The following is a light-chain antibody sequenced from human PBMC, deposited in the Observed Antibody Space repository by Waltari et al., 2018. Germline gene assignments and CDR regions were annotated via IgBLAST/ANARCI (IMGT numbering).Light chain of an antibody. CDR2: LVS. J-gene: IGKJ2*01. CDR1: QSLVESNGYTY. Sequence: DIVMTQSPLSLPVTPGEPASISCRSSQSLVESNGYTYLDWYLQKPGQSPQLLIYLVSNRASGVPDRLSGSGSGTDFTLKISRVEAGDVGVYYCMQALRSPHTFGQGTKLEIK. CDR3: MQALRSPHT. V-gene: IGKV2-28*01.